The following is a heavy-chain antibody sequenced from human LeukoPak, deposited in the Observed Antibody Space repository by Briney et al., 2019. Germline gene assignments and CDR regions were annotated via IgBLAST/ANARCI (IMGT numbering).Heavy chain of an antibody. CDR2: ISGGGTTI. V-gene: IGHV3-48*03. J-gene: IGHJ4*02. D-gene: IGHD6-13*01. CDR1: GFIFSTSE. Sequence: GGSLRLSCAASGFIFSTSEMNWARQAPGKGLEWVSYISGGGTTIKYADSVRGRFTISRDNAKNSLYLQMDSLRDEDTAVYYCARDATTQYPTCWVFFDLWGQGTLVTVSS. CDR3: ARDATTQYPTCWVFFDL.